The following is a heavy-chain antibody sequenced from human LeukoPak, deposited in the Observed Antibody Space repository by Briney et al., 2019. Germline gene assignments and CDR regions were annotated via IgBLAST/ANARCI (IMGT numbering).Heavy chain of an antibody. CDR3: ARVGPDWNDWVYYYYYYMDV. Sequence: PSETLSLTCTVSGGSISSSSYYWGWIRQPPGKGLEWIGSIYYSGSTYYNPSLKSRVTISVDTSKNQFSLKLSSVTAADTAVYYCARVGPDWNDWVYYYYYYMDVWGKGTTVTVSS. CDR1: GGSISSSSYY. CDR2: IYYSGST. V-gene: IGHV4-39*07. D-gene: IGHD1-1*01. J-gene: IGHJ6*03.